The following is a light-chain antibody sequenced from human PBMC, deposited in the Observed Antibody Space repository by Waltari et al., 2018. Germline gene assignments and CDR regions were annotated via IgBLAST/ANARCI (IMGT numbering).Light chain of an antibody. Sequence: IQLTQSPSSLSASVGDRVTITCRASQGSSPQVAGDQQKAGKAPKVLIYAASTLQSGVPSRFSGSGSGTDFTLTISSLQPEDFATYYCQQLNSYPFTFGPGTKVDIK. CDR1: QGSSPQ. V-gene: IGKV1-9*01. CDR2: AAS. CDR3: QQLNSYPFT. J-gene: IGKJ3*01.